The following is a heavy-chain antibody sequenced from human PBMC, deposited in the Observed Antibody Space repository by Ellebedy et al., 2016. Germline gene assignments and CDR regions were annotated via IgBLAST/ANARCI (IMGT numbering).Heavy chain of an antibody. Sequence: ASVKVSCKAPGGTFSSYAINWVRQAPGQGLEWMGRIIPILGIANYAQKFQGRVTITADKSTSTAYMELSSLRSEDTAIYYCARAPPPRGDRSADAFDTWGQGTMVTVST. D-gene: IGHD7-27*01. V-gene: IGHV1-69*04. CDR3: ARAPPPRGDRSADAFDT. J-gene: IGHJ3*02. CDR2: IIPILGIA. CDR1: GGTFSSYA.